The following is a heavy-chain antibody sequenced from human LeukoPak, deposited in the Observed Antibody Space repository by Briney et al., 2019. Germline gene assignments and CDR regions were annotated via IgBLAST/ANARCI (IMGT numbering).Heavy chain of an antibody. J-gene: IGHJ4*02. Sequence: PSETLSLTCAVYGVSFSGYYWSWIRQPPGKGLEWIGEINHSGSTNYNPSLKSRVTISVDTSKNQFSLKLSSVTAADTDVYYCARRRLDPSPRLGYCSGGSCSGFDYWGQGTLVTVSS. CDR3: ARRRLDPSPRLGYCSGGSCSGFDY. CDR1: GVSFSGYY. CDR2: INHSGST. V-gene: IGHV4-34*01. D-gene: IGHD2-15*01.